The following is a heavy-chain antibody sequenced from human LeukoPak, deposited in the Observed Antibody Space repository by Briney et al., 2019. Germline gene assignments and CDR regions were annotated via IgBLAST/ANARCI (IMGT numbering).Heavy chain of an antibody. CDR2: IYYSGST. CDR1: GGSIRSSSYY. CDR3: ARVSGQFYFYYFMDV. J-gene: IGHJ6*03. Sequence: SETLSLTCTVSGGSIRSSSYYWGWIRQPPGKGLEWIGSIYYSGSTYYNPSLKSRVTISVDTSKNQFSLRLSSVTAADTAVYYCARVSGQFYFYYFMDVWGKGTTVTISS. V-gene: IGHV4-39*01. D-gene: IGHD6-19*01.